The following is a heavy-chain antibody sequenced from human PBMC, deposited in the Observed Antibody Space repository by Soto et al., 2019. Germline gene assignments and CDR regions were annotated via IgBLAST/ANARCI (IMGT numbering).Heavy chain of an antibody. J-gene: IGHJ4*02. D-gene: IGHD5-12*01. CDR2: ILYDGGNK. CDR3: AKGRDGYNLADY. Sequence: QVQLVESGGGVVQPGRSLRLSCAASGFTFSNFAMHWVRQAPDKGLEWVAVILYDGGNKYYADSVKGRFTISRDNSKNTLYLQMNSLRAEDTAVYYCAKGRDGYNLADYWGQGTLVTVSS. V-gene: IGHV3-30*18. CDR1: GFTFSNFA.